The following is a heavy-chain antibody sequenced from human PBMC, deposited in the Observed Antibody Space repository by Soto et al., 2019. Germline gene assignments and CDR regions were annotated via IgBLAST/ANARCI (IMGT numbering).Heavy chain of an antibody. D-gene: IGHD3-10*01. V-gene: IGHV3-7*01. Sequence: EVQLVESGGGLVQPGGSLRLSCAASGFTFSSYWMTWVRQAPGKGLEWVAKIKEDGSEQNYVDSVKGRFTISRDNAKSSLYLQMNSVRVDDTAMYYCTRNQVKADYWGQGTLVTVSS. CDR1: GFTFSSYW. CDR2: IKEDGSEQ. J-gene: IGHJ4*02. CDR3: TRNQVKADY.